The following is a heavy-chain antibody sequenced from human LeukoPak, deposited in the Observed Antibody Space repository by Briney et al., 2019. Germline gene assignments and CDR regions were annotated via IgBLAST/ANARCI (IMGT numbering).Heavy chain of an antibody. D-gene: IGHD3-9*01. J-gene: IGHJ3*02. V-gene: IGHV3-9*01. CDR1: GFTFDDYA. Sequence: PGGSLRLSCAASGFTFDDYAMHWVRQAPGKGLEWVSGISWNSGSIGYADSVKGRFTISRDNAKNSLYLQMNSLRAEDTALYYCAKELYDILTGSQRGAFDIWGQGTMVTVSS. CDR3: AKELYDILTGSQRGAFDI. CDR2: ISWNSGSI.